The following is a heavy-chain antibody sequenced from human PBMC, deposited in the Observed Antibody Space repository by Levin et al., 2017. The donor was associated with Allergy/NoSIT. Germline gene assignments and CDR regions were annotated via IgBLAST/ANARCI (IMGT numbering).Heavy chain of an antibody. V-gene: IGHV3-7*05. CDR3: VRGGGYYGSW. CDR1: GFTFSDYW. Sequence: PGESLKISCEASGFTFSDYWMSWVRQPSGKGLEWVARINKGRNEISYVHSVKGRFTISRDDGKKSLYLQMNSLRVEDTAVYYCVRGGGYYGSWWGQGALVTVSS. J-gene: IGHJ4*02. D-gene: IGHD3-10*01. CDR2: INKGRNEI.